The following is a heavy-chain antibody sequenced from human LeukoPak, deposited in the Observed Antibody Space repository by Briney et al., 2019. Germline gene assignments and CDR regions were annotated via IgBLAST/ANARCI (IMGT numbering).Heavy chain of an antibody. D-gene: IGHD1-26*01. CDR1: GVSISSSNSY. CDR2: IYYSGNT. CDR3: AKSGGYGLIDC. J-gene: IGHJ4*02. Sequence: SETLSLTCTVSGVSISSSNSYWGWIRQPPGKGLEWIGSIYYSGNTYYNASLQSRVTISIDTSRNQFSLRLNSVTAADTAMYYCAKSGGYGLIDCWGQGTLVTVSS. V-gene: IGHV4-39*01.